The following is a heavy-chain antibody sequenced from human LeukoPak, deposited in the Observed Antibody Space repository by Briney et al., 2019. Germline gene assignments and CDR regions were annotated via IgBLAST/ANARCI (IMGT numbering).Heavy chain of an antibody. CDR2: IHSDGSDT. J-gene: IGHJ4*02. CDR1: GFIFSSYW. Sequence: PGGSLRLSCAASGFIFSSYWMHWVRQAPGKGLVWVSRIHSDGSDTTYADSVKGRFTISRDNAKNTLYLQMNSLRAVDTAVYYCAKVVSGDRNALDYWGQGTLVTVSS. V-gene: IGHV3-74*01. CDR3: AKVVSGDRNALDY. D-gene: IGHD4-17*01.